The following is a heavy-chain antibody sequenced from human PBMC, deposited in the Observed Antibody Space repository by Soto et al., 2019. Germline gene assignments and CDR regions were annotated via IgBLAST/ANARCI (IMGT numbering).Heavy chain of an antibody. Sequence: EVQLLESGGGLVQPGGSLRLSCVVSGFTFGSYAMSWVRQAPEKGPEWVAILGGNGFTTYYADSVKGRFTISGDKSKSTLFLQMNSLGADDTGVYYCAKVLRHSLNFFYYIGVWGRGTSVTVSS. CDR1: GFTFGSYA. J-gene: IGHJ6*03. CDR3: AKVLRHSLNFFYYIGV. CDR2: LGGNGFTT. V-gene: IGHV3-23*01. D-gene: IGHD5-18*01.